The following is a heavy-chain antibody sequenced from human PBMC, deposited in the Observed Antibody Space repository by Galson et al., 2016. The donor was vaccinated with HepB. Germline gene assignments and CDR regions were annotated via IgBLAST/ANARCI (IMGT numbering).Heavy chain of an antibody. J-gene: IGHJ4*02. D-gene: IGHD2-2*01. Sequence: SLRLSCAASGFSLSRYWMHWVRQAPGKGPVWVSRVSTDGRSTNYADSVKGRFTISRDNAKDTLYLEMNSLRAEDTAVYYCERAPPLPATVGGYDSWGQGILVTVSS. CDR1: GFSLSRYW. CDR3: ERAPPLPATVGGYDS. CDR2: VSTDGRST. V-gene: IGHV3-74*01.